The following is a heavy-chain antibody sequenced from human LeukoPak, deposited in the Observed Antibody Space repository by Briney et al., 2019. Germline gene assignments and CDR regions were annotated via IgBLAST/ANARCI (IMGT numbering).Heavy chain of an antibody. D-gene: IGHD1-26*01. Sequence: GGSLILSCAASGFTFSSYDMHWVRQAPGKGPEWVAFISYDGSNKYYVDSVKGRFTISRDNSKNTLYLQMNSLRAEDTAVYHCADSGSYSLYWGQGTLVTVSS. CDR1: GFTFSSYD. CDR2: ISYDGSNK. J-gene: IGHJ4*02. CDR3: ADSGSYSLY. V-gene: IGHV3-30*03.